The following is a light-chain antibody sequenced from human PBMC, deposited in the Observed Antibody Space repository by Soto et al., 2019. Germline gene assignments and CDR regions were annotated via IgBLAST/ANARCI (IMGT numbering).Light chain of an antibody. CDR1: SSNIGGNT. J-gene: IGLJ1*01. V-gene: IGLV1-44*01. CDR2: NDS. CDR3: ASWDASLSLLYV. Sequence: QSVLTQPRSASGTPGQRVTISCSGSSSNIGGNTVNWYQQLPGTAPRLIIYNDSQRPSGVPDRFSASKSGTSASLAISGLQSEDEADYYCASWDASLSLLYVFGTGTKLTVL.